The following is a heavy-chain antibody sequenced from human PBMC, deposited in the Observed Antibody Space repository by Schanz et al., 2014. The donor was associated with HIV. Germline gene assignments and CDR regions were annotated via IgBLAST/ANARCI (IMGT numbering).Heavy chain of an antibody. J-gene: IGHJ6*02. CDR1: GGTFMTYA. CDR3: ARGECDFWSGYCPHFHYFDLDV. CDR2: IIPVFGTT. V-gene: IGHV1-69*06. D-gene: IGHD3-3*01. Sequence: QIQLVQSGAEMKKPGASVKVSCKASGGTFMTYAISWVRQAPGQGLEWMGGIIPVFGTTNYAQKFQGRVTITADKSTSPAYMELSSLRSEDTAVYYCARGECDFWSGYCPHFHYFDLDVWGPGTSVTVSS.